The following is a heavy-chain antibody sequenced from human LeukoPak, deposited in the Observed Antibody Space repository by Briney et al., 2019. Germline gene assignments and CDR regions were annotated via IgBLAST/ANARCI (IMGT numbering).Heavy chain of an antibody. V-gene: IGHV3-21*01. J-gene: IGHJ4*02. D-gene: IGHD6-13*01. Sequence: GGSLRLSSAASAFTFSSYSMNWVRQAAGKGLEWVSSISSSSSYIYYADSVKGRFTISRDNAKNSLYLQMNSLRAEDTAVYYCARDLVQAAAGTHSFVYWREGTLVTVSS. CDR3: ARDLVQAAAGTHSFVY. CDR2: ISSSSSYI. CDR1: AFTFSSYS.